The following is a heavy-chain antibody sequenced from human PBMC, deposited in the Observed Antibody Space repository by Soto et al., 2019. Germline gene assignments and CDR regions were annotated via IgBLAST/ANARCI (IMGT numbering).Heavy chain of an antibody. D-gene: IGHD6-19*01. J-gene: IGHJ4*02. Sequence: QVQLVQSGGEVKKPGASVKVSCKASGDTVTKYGISWVRQAPGQGLEWLGLISFYNGHTNYALKFQDRITITTDTSTSTASMELRSLTSDDTAVYYCASATSIAVAGKETWGQGTLVTVSS. CDR3: ASATSIAVAGKET. CDR2: ISFYNGHT. V-gene: IGHV1-18*01. CDR1: GDTVTKYG.